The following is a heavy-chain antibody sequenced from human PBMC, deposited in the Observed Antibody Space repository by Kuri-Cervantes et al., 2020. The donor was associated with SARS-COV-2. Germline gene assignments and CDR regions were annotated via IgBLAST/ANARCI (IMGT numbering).Heavy chain of an antibody. Sequence: GSLRLSCTVSGGSISSHYWSWIRQPPGKGLEWIGYIYYSGSTNYNPSLKSRVTISVDTSKNQFSLKLSSVTAADTAVYYCARDLNYGDYFLDYWGQGTLVTVSS. J-gene: IGHJ4*02. V-gene: IGHV4-59*11. CDR2: IYYSGST. CDR1: GGSISSHY. CDR3: ARDLNYGDYFLDY. D-gene: IGHD4-17*01.